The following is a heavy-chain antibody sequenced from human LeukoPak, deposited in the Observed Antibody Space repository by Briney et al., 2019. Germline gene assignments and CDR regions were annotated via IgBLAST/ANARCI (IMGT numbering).Heavy chain of an antibody. V-gene: IGHV4-39*01. D-gene: IGHD3-10*01. CDR3: AKYSGSYID. Sequence: PSETLSLTCTVSGGSISSSSYYWGWLRQAPGKGLEWIGRIYYSGSTYYNPSLKSRVTISVDTSKNQFSLKLNSVTAADTAVYYCAKYSGSYIDWGQGTPVTVSS. CDR2: IYYSGST. J-gene: IGHJ4*02. CDR1: GGSISSSSYY.